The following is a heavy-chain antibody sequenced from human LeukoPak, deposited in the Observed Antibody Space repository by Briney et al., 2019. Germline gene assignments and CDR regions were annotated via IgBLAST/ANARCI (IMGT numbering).Heavy chain of an antibody. D-gene: IGHD3-22*01. V-gene: IGHV1-2*04. Sequence: PLASVKVSCKASGYTFTGYYMHWVRQAPGQGLEWMGWIIPNSGGTNYAQKFQGWVTMTRDTSISTAYMELSRLRSDDTAVYYCARSYYDSGYYFDYWGQGTLVTVSS. CDR3: ARSYYDSGYYFDY. CDR2: IIPNSGGT. CDR1: GYTFTGYY. J-gene: IGHJ4*02.